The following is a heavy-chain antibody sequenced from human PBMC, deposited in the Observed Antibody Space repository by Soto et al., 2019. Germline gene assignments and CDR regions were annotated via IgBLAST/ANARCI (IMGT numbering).Heavy chain of an antibody. V-gene: IGHV3-23*01. D-gene: IGHD1-20*01. J-gene: IGHJ5*02. Sequence: GGSLRLSCAASGFTFSSYAMSWVRQAPGKGLEWVSAISGSGGRTYYADSVKGRFTISRDNSKNTLYLQMNSLRAEDTAVYYCAKRGESYNWNPNWFDPWGQGTLLTVSS. CDR3: AKRGESYNWNPNWFDP. CDR2: ISGSGGRT. CDR1: GFTFSSYA.